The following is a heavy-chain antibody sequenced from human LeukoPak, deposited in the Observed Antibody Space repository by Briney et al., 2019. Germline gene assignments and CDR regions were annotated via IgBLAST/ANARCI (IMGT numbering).Heavy chain of an antibody. CDR3: ARAGVRYFDGLGP. J-gene: IGHJ5*02. Sequence: ASVKVSCKASGYTFNSYDINWVRQAPGQGLEWMGWMNPNSGNTGYAQKFQGRVTMTRNTAISTAYMELGSLRSEDTAVYYCARAGVRYFDGLGPWGQGTLVTVSS. D-gene: IGHD3-9*01. CDR2: MNPNSGNT. CDR1: GYTFNSYD. V-gene: IGHV1-8*01.